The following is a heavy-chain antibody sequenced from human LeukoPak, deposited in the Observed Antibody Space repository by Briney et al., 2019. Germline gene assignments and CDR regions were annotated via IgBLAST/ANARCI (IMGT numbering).Heavy chain of an antibody. J-gene: IGHJ6*03. CDR3: ARAHSSSWYGASYYYYMDV. CDR1: GFTFSSYS. CDR2: ISSSSSTI. D-gene: IGHD6-13*01. V-gene: IGHV3-48*01. Sequence: GGSLRLSCAASGFTFSSYSMNWVRQAPGKGLEWVSYISSSSSTIYYADSVKGRFTISRDNAKNSLYLQMNSLRAEDTAVYYCARAHSSSWYGASYYYYMDVWGKGTTVTVSS.